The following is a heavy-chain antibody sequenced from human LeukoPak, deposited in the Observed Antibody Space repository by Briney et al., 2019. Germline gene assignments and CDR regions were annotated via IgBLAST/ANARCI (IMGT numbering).Heavy chain of an antibody. J-gene: IGHJ4*02. CDR2: IYPGDSDT. D-gene: IGHD2-2*01. Sequence: GESLKISCKGSGYSFTSYWIGWVRQMPGKGLEWMGIIYPGDSDTRYSPSFQGQVTISADKSISTAYLQRSSLKASDTAMYYCARGLRCSSTSCPQDYWGQGTLVTVSS. CDR3: ARGLRCSSTSCPQDY. CDR1: GYSFTSYW. V-gene: IGHV5-51*01.